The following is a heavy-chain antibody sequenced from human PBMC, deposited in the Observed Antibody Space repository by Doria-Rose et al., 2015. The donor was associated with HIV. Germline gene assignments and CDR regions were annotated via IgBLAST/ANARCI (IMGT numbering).Heavy chain of an antibody. J-gene: IGHJ4*02. CDR2: INHSGST. D-gene: IGHD3-3*01. CDR3: ARAGDYDFRSGSYYFDY. V-gene: IGHV4-34*01. Sequence: WIRQPPGKGLEWVGEINHSGSTNYNPLLKSRVTISVDTSKNQFSLKLSSVTAEDTAVYYCARAGDYDFRSGSYYFDYWGQGTLVTVSS.